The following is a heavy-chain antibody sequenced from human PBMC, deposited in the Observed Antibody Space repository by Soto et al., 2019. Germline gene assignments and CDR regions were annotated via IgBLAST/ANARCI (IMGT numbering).Heavy chain of an antibody. V-gene: IGHV3-23*01. J-gene: IGHJ4*02. CDR2: ISGSGDNT. CDR1: RFTFSNYA. CDR3: AKDPLTVTPYFDY. Sequence: EVQVLESGGGLVQPGGSLRLSCAASRFTFSNYAMSWVRHAPGKGLEWVSTISGSGDNTDYVDSVKGRFTISRDNSKNTLYLQMNSLRAEDSPVYYCAKDPLTVTPYFDYWGQGTLVTVSS. D-gene: IGHD2-21*02.